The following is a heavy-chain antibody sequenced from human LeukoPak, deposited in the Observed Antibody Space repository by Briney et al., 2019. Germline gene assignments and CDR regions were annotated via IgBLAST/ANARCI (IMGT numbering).Heavy chain of an antibody. CDR1: GGSISSSSYY. J-gene: IGHJ4*02. Sequence: PSETPSLTCTVSGGSISSSSYYWGWIRQPPGKGLEWIGEINHSGSTNYNPSLKSRVTISVDTSKNQFSLKLSSVTAADTAVCYCARLPNWYGGSHYWGQGTLVTVSS. V-gene: IGHV4-39*07. CDR3: ARLPNWYGGSHY. CDR2: INHSGST. D-gene: IGHD1-1*01.